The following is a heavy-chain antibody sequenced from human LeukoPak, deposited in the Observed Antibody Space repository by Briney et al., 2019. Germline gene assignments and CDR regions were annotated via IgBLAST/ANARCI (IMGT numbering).Heavy chain of an antibody. Sequence: PGGSQRLSCAASGFTFSSYTMSWVRQAPGKGLEWVANIKQDGSEKYYVDSVKGRFTISRDNAKNSLYLQMNSLRAEDTAVYYCARDEPYYDFWSGQPPFFDYWGQGTLVTVSS. CDR3: ARDEPYYDFWSGQPPFFDY. J-gene: IGHJ4*02. D-gene: IGHD3-3*01. V-gene: IGHV3-7*01. CDR1: GFTFSSYT. CDR2: IKQDGSEK.